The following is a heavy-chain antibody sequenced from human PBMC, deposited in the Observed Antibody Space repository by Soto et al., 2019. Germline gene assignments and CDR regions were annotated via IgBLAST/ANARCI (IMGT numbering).Heavy chain of an antibody. CDR3: AGDRGLYGSGSYNPNWFDP. V-gene: IGHV4-30-4*01. Sequence: SETLSLTCTVSGGSISSGDYYWSWIRQPPGKGLELIGYIYYSGSTYYNPSLKSRVTISLDTSKNQFSLNLSSVTAADTAVYYCAGDRGLYGSGSYNPNWFDPWGQGTLVTVSS. J-gene: IGHJ5*02. D-gene: IGHD3-10*01. CDR1: GGSISSGDYY. CDR2: IYYSGST.